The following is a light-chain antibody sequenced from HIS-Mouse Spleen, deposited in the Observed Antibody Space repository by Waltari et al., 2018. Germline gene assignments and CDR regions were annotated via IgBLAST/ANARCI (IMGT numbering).Light chain of an antibody. Sequence: QTVVTQEPSFSVSPGGTVTLTCGLSSGSVSTSYYPSWYQQTPGQAPRTLFYSPNTRSSGVPDRFSGSILGNKAALTITGAQADDESDYSCVLYMGSGIWVFGGGTKLTVL. CDR3: VLYMGSGIWV. V-gene: IGLV8-61*01. CDR2: SPN. CDR1: SGSVSTSYY. J-gene: IGLJ3*02.